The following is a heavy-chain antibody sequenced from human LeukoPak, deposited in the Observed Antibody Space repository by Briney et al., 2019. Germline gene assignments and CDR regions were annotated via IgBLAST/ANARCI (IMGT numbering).Heavy chain of an antibody. CDR3: AKDIGGGGYCSGGSCYPAFDY. V-gene: IGHV3-9*01. CDR2: ISWNSGSI. J-gene: IGHJ4*02. CDR1: GFTFDDYA. D-gene: IGHD2-15*01. Sequence: GGPLRLSCAASGFTFDDYAMHWVRQAPGKGLEWVSGISWNSGSIGYADSVKGRFTISRDNAKNSLYLQMNSLRAEDTALYYCAKDIGGGGYCSGGSCYPAFDYWGQGTLVTVSS.